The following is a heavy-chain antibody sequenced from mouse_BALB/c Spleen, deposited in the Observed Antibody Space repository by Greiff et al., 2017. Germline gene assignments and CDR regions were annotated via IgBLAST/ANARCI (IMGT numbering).Heavy chain of an antibody. CDR1: GFTFSSYT. J-gene: IGHJ3*01. Sequence: EVKLQESGGGIVKPGGSLKLSCAASGFTFSSYTMSWVRQTPEKRLEWVATISSGGSYTYYPDSVKGRFTISRDNAKNTLYLQMSSLKSEDTAMYYCTREGTTWFAYWGQGTLVTVSA. CDR3: TREGTTWFAY. V-gene: IGHV5-6-4*01. CDR2: ISSGGSYT. D-gene: IGHD1-1*01.